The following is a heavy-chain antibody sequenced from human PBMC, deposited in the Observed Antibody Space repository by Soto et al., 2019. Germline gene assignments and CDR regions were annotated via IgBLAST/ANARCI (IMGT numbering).Heavy chain of an antibody. V-gene: IGHV1-18*04. Sequence: ASVKVSCKASGYTFTNYGMNWVRQAPGQGLEWMGWISAYTGDTNYAQKLQGRVTMTTDTSTSTAYMELRSLRSDDTAVYYRARDRVLGVTIGRAYYYYGMDVWGQGTMVTVYS. CDR1: GYTFTNYG. CDR2: ISAYTGDT. J-gene: IGHJ6*02. CDR3: ARDRVLGVTIGRAYYYYGMDV. D-gene: IGHD1-26*01.